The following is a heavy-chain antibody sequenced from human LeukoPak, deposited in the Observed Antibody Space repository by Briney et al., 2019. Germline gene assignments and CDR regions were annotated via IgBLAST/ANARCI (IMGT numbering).Heavy chain of an antibody. CDR3: ARQYQFGPEADWFDP. D-gene: IGHD2/OR15-2a*01. Sequence: PSETLSLTCTVSGGSISSYYWSWIRQPPGKGLEWIGYIYTSGSTNYNPSLKSRVTISVDTSKNQFSLKLSSVTAADTAVYYCARQYQFGPEADWFDPWGQGTLVTVSS. J-gene: IGHJ5*02. CDR1: GGSISSYY. V-gene: IGHV4-4*09. CDR2: IYTSGST.